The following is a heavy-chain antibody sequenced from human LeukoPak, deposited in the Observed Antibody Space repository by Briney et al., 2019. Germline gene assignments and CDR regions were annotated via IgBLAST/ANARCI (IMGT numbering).Heavy chain of an antibody. D-gene: IGHD5-18*01. CDR3: AGGGRSRGQLWSRPLWD. V-gene: IGHV1-69*05. Sequence: SVKVSCKASGGTFSSHAISWVRQAPGQGLEWMGGIIPIFGTANYAQKFQGRVTITTDESTSTAYMELSSLRSEDTAVYYCAGGGRSRGQLWSRPLWDWGQGTLVTVSS. J-gene: IGHJ4*02. CDR2: IIPIFGTA. CDR1: GGTFSSHA.